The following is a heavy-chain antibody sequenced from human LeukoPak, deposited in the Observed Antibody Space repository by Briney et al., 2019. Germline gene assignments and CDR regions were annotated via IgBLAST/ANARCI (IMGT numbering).Heavy chain of an antibody. CDR2: ISSSGSTI. D-gene: IGHD5-18*01. Sequence: GGSLRLSCAASGFTFSPYAMNWVRQAPGKGLEWVSYISSSGSTIYYEDSVKGRFTISRDNAKNSLYLQMNSLRAEDTAVYYCAREGGEYTSGSFDYWGQGTLVTVSS. CDR3: AREGGEYTSGSFDY. J-gene: IGHJ4*02. V-gene: IGHV3-48*03. CDR1: GFTFSPYA.